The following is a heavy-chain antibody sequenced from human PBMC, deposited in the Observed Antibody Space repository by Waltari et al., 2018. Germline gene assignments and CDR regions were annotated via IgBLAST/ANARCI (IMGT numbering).Heavy chain of an antibody. CDR3: ARGRRDYDILTGYFY. CDR1: GGSFSGYY. Sequence: QVQLQQWGAGLLKPSATLSLTCAVYGGSFSGYYWSWIRPPPGKGLEWIGEINHSGSTNYNPSLKSLVTISVDTSKNQFSLKLSSVTAADTAVYYCARGRRDYDILTGYFYWGQGTLVTVSS. D-gene: IGHD3-9*01. V-gene: IGHV4-34*01. CDR2: INHSGST. J-gene: IGHJ4*02.